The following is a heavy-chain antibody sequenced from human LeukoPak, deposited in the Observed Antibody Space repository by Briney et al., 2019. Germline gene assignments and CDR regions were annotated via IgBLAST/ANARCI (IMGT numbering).Heavy chain of an antibody. CDR1: GFTFGDYA. Sequence: GGSLRLSCTTSGFTFGDYAMSWVRQAPGKGLEWVGFIRSKAFGGTTEYAASVKGRFTISRDDSKSNAYLQMNSLKSDDTGVYYCTRELSVPNDHWGQGTLVTVSS. CDR2: IRSKAFGGTT. J-gene: IGHJ4*02. D-gene: IGHD3-16*02. V-gene: IGHV3-49*04. CDR3: TRELSVPNDH.